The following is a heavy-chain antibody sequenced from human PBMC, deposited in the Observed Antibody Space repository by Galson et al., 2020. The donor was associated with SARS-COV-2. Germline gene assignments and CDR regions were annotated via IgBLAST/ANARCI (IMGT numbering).Heavy chain of an antibody. D-gene: IGHD6-13*01. Sequence: SETLSLTCAVYGGSSSGYYWSWLRQPPGKGLEWIGEINHSGSTNYNPSLKSRVTISADTSKNQLSLKLRSVTAADTAVYYCARRTRGKRPHLVAAGMGWFDPWGQGTLVTVSS. J-gene: IGHJ5*02. CDR1: GGSSSGYY. CDR2: INHSGST. CDR3: ARRTRGKRPHLVAAGMGWFDP. V-gene: IGHV4-34*01.